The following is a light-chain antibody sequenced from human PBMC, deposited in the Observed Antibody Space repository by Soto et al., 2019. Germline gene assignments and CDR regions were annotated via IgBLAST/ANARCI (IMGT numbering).Light chain of an antibody. CDR2: KAS. CDR3: QQYSTSPYN. Sequence: DIQMTQSPSTLSASVGDRVTITCRASQSMSRWLAWYQQKPGKAPKLLIYKASTLESGVPLRFSGSGSGTEFTITSSSVQPDDSATYYCQQYSTSPYNFGQGTRLEIK. V-gene: IGKV1-5*03. CDR1: QSMSRW. J-gene: IGKJ2*01.